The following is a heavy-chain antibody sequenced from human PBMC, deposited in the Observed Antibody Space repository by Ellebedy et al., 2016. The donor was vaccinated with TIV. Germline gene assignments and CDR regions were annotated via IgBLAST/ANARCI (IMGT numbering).Heavy chain of an antibody. J-gene: IGHJ2*01. CDR3: AKVAQTSAWYIDL. Sequence: MPSETLSLTCTVSGGSVSSGSYYWSWIRQPPGKGLEWIGHIYYTGTTNYNPSLKSRVTISVDTSKSQFSLNLRSVTAADTAVYYCAKVAQTSAWYIDLWGRGTLVTVSS. V-gene: IGHV4-61*01. CDR1: GGSVSSGSYY. CDR2: IYYTGTT.